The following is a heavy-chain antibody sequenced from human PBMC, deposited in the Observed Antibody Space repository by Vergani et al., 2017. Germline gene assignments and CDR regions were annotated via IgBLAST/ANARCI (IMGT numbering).Heavy chain of an antibody. D-gene: IGHD3-16*01. CDR2: IYYSGST. J-gene: IGHJ4*02. Sequence: QLQLQESGPGLVKPSETLSLTCTVPGGSISSSSYYWGWLRQPPGKGLEWIGSIYYSGSTYYNPSLKSRVTISVDTSKNQVSLKLSSVTAADTAVYYCARGGQYGGFDYWGQGTLVTVSS. CDR1: GGSISSSSYY. CDR3: ARGGQYGGFDY. V-gene: IGHV4-39*01.